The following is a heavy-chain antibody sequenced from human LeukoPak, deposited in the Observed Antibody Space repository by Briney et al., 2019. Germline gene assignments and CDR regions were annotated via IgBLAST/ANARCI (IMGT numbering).Heavy chain of an antibody. J-gene: IGHJ4*02. D-gene: IGHD3-3*01. CDR2: IWYDGSNK. CDR1: GFTFSSYG. CDR3: ARDLFCSGYSPYY. V-gene: IGHV3-33*01. Sequence: GGSLRLSCAASGFTFSSYGMHWVRQAPGKGLEWVAVIWYDGSNKYYADYVKGRFTISRDNSKNTLYLQMNSLRAEDTAVYYCARDLFCSGYSPYYWGQGTLVTVYS.